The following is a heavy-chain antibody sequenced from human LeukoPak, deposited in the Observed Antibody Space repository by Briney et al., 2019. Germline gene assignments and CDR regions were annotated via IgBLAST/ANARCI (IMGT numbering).Heavy chain of an antibody. V-gene: IGHV4-59*08. D-gene: IGHD4-17*01. CDR2: VYYSGST. CDR3: ARRSHPTTALAGGAFDI. J-gene: IGHJ3*02. CDR1: GGSISSYY. Sequence: SETLSLTCTVSGGSISSYYWSWIRQPPGKGLEWIGYVYYSGSTNYNPSLKSRVTISVDTSKNQFSLKLSSVTAADTAVYYCARRSHPTTALAGGAFDIWGQGTVVTVSS.